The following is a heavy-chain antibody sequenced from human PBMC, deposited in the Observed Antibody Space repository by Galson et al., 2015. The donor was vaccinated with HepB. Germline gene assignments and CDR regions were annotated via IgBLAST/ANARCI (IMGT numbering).Heavy chain of an antibody. J-gene: IGHJ4*02. CDR3: ARGRRSYGSGSYYLGDY. D-gene: IGHD3-10*01. CDR1: GYTFTSYY. V-gene: IGHV1-46*01. CDR2: INTSGGST. Sequence: SVKVSCKASGYTFTSYYMHWVRQAPGQGLEWMGIINTSGGSTSYAQKFQGRVTMTRDTSTSTVYMELSSLRSEDTAVYYCARGRRSYGSGSYYLGDYWGQGTLVTVSS.